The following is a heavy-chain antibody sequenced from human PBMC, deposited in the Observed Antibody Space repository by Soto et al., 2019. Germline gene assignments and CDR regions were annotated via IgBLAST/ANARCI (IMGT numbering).Heavy chain of an antibody. Sequence: QVQLVQSGAEVKKPGSSVNVSCKASGGTFSIYAISWVRQAPGQGLEWMGGIIPIFAIITAAQKFQGRHTITAEKSTSKAYLKLSSLRSENTAFYNWAIGGGVAPDHHLYALYYYGMDVWGQGTKVA. J-gene: IGHJ6*02. CDR3: AIGGGVAPDHHLYALYYYGMDV. D-gene: IGHD2-2*01. CDR2: IIPIFAII. V-gene: IGHV1-69*17. CDR1: GGTFSIYA.